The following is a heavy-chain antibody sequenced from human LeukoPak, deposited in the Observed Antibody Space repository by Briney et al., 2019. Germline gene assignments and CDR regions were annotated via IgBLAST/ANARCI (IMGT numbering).Heavy chain of an antibody. V-gene: IGHV1-69*13. CDR2: IIPIFGTA. D-gene: IGHD4-17*01. CDR1: GGTFINYA. CDR3: ARGVYGDYSYAY. Sequence: ASVKVSCKASGGTFINYAISWVRQAPGQGLEWMGGIIPIFGTANYAQKFQGRVTITADESTSTAYMELSSLRSEDTAVYYCARGVYGDYSYAYWGQGTLVTVSS. J-gene: IGHJ4*02.